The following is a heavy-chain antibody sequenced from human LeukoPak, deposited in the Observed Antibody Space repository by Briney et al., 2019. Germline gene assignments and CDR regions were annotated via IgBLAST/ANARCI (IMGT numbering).Heavy chain of an antibody. CDR1: GFAFSSYA. V-gene: IGHV3-23*01. CDR2: VSENGGGT. D-gene: IGHD2-21*01. Sequence: GGSLRLSCAASGFAFSSYAMSWVRRAPGKGLEWVSTVSENGGGTYYADSVKGRFFISRDNAKDSLHLQMNSLRDEDTAVYYCVRDKDWAFDVWGQGIMVTVSS. J-gene: IGHJ3*01. CDR3: VRDKDWAFDV.